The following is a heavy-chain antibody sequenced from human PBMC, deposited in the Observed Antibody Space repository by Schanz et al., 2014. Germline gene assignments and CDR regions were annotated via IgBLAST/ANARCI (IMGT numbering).Heavy chain of an antibody. D-gene: IGHD3-16*02. V-gene: IGHV3-64*01. CDR1: GFTFSTST. J-gene: IGHJ4*02. Sequence: EVQLLESGGGLVQPGGSLRLSCEASGFTFSTSTMHWVRQAPGKGLEYVSSISSKGDMTFYGNSVKGRFTISRDNSKNTLYLQLGSLSAEDTAVYFCARDNRYYLFDYWGQGALVTVSS. CDR3: ARDNRYYLFDY. CDR2: ISSKGDMT.